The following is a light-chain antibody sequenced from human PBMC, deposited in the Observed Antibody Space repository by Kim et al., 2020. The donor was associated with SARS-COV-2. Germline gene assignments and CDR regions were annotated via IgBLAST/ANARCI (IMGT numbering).Light chain of an antibody. J-gene: IGLJ3*02. CDR3: QTWDNSWV. CDR1: KLGDKY. V-gene: IGLV3-1*01. Sequence: SYELTQPPSVSVSPGQTASITCSGDKLGDKYTCWYQQKPGQSPVVVIYQDNKRPSGIPERFSGSNSGNTATLTISGTQAMDEADYYCQTWDNSWVFGGGTKLTVL. CDR2: QDN.